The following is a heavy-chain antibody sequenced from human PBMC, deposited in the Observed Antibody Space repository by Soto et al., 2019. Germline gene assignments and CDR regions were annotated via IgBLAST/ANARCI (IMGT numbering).Heavy chain of an antibody. V-gene: IGHV1-18*01. D-gene: IGHD3-16*01. CDR2: ISAYNGNT. CDR3: GRGGTPIDC. CDR1: GYTFTNFG. Sequence: QAQLVQSVAEVKKPGASVKVSCKASGYTFTNFGISWVRQAPGQGLEWMGWISAYNGNTNYAQNFQGRGTMTTDTSTSTAYMELGRRRSDDTAVYCFGRGGTPIDCWGEGTLVTVS. J-gene: IGHJ4*02.